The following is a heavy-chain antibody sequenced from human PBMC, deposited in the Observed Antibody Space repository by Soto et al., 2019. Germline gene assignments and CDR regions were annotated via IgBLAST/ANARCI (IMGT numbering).Heavy chain of an antibody. Sequence: GESLKISCKGSGYSFTSYWIGWVRQMPGKGLEWMGIIYPGDSDTRYSPSFQGQVTISADKSISTAYLQWSSLKASDTAMYYCARPVGSYGPPYAFDIWGQGTMVTVSS. CDR3: ARPVGSYGPPYAFDI. D-gene: IGHD1-26*01. CDR1: GYSFTSYW. V-gene: IGHV5-51*01. J-gene: IGHJ3*02. CDR2: IYPGDSDT.